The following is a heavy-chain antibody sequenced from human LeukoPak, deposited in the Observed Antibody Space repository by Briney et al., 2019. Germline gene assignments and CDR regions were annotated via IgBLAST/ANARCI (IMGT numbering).Heavy chain of an antibody. V-gene: IGHV3-48*03. J-gene: IGHJ2*01. CDR2: ISSSGSTI. CDR3: ARGGIAARPARYFDL. CDR1: GFTFSSYE. D-gene: IGHD6-6*01. Sequence: GGSLRLSCAASGFTFSSYEMNWVRQAPGKGLEWVSYISSSGSTIYYADSAKGRFTISRDNAKNSLYLQMNSLRAEDTAVYYCARGGIAARPARYFDLWGRGTLVTVSS.